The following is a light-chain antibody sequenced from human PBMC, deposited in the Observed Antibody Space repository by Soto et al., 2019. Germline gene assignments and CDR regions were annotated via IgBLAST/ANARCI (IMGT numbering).Light chain of an antibody. Sequence: DIQMTQSPSSLSASVGDRVTITCRASQSISGYLNWYQQKPGTAPKLLIYHASTLESGVPSRFSGSGSGTEFTLTISSLQPDDFATYYCQQYNSYSFGQGTKVDIK. CDR3: QQYNSYS. CDR2: HAS. V-gene: IGKV1-5*01. CDR1: QSISGY. J-gene: IGKJ1*01.